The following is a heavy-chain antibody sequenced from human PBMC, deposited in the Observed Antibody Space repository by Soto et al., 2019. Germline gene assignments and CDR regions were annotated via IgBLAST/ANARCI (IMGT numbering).Heavy chain of an antibody. CDR3: AVDYYGSGSPPAPSDY. Sequence: ASVKGACQASGSTYTSYGISWVRQAKGQGLEWMGWISAYNGNTNYAQKLQGRVTMTTDTSTSTAYMELRSLRSDDTAVYYCAVDYYGSGSPPAPSDYWGQGTLVTVSS. D-gene: IGHD3-10*01. CDR2: ISAYNGNT. CDR1: GSTYTSYG. V-gene: IGHV1-18*01. J-gene: IGHJ4*02.